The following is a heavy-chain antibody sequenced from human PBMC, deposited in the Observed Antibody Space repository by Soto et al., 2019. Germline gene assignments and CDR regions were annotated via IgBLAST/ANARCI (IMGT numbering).Heavy chain of an antibody. J-gene: IGHJ6*03. D-gene: IGHD3-3*01. CDR2: IYSGGST. CDR1: GFTVSSNY. Sequence: GGSLRLSCAASGFTVSSNYMSWVRQAPGKGLEWVSVIYSGGSTYYADSVKGRFTISRDNSKNTLYLQMNSLRAEDTAVYYCARDSKYYDFWSGYGDYYYYYYMDVWGKGTTVTVSS. CDR3: ARDSKYYDFWSGYGDYYYYYYMDV. V-gene: IGHV3-66*01.